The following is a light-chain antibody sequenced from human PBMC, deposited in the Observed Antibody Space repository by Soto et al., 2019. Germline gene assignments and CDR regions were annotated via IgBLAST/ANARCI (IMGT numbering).Light chain of an antibody. CDR1: SSDVGGYKF. V-gene: IGLV2-14*01. CDR2: EVS. CDR3: TSYTSSNPYV. J-gene: IGLJ1*01. Sequence: QSALTQPASVSGSPGQSITISCTGTSSDVGGYKFVSWYQQHPGKAPKLMIHEVSNRPSGVSSRFSGSKSGNTASLTISGLQAEDEGDYYCTSYTSSNPYVFGTGTKVTVL.